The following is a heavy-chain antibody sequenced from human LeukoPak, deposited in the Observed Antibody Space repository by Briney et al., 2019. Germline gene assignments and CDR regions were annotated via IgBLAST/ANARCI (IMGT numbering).Heavy chain of an antibody. D-gene: IGHD6-19*01. V-gene: IGHV4-39*01. CDR2: IYYRGDT. J-gene: IGHJ4*02. Sequence: SETLSLTCTVSGGLITTTTCYWGWIRPSPGKGLEWIASIYYRGDTYYNASLESRVSISIDTSKNQFSLKLNSMNAADTAGYFCARQPVVNRGAVASNFDSWGQGTLVTVSA. CDR3: ARQPVVNRGAVASNFDS. CDR1: GGLITTTTCY.